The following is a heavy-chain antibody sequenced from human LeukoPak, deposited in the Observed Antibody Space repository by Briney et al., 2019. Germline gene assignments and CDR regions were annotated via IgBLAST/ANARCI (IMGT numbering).Heavy chain of an antibody. J-gene: IGHJ4*02. D-gene: IGHD5-24*01. V-gene: IGHV5-51*01. CDR3: ARLWEMAPQQPPDY. CDR1: GYSSTSYW. CDR2: TDPGDSDP. Sequence: LGEALNISWKCSGYSSTSYWIGGVRPMPGKGLEWMGITDPGDSDPRYSPSFQGQVTISADKCISTAYLQWSSLKASDTAMYYCARLWEMAPQQPPDYWGQGTVVTVSS.